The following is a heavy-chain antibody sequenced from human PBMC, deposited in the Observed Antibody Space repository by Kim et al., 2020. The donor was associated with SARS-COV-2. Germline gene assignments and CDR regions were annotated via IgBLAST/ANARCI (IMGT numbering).Heavy chain of an antibody. CDR3: ARVSGGYGDLHFDY. Sequence: PALKSRVTISVDTSKNQFSLKLSSVTAAETAVYYCARVSGGYGDLHFDYWGQGTLVTVSS. V-gene: IGHV4-59*01. D-gene: IGHD4-17*01. J-gene: IGHJ4*02.